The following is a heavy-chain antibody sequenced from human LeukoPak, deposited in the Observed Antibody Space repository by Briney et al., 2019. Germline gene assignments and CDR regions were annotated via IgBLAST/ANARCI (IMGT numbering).Heavy chain of an antibody. J-gene: IGHJ4*02. CDR3: ARDPPSWGRPSDY. Sequence: PGGSLRLSCAASGFTFSDYWMTWVRQAPGKGLEWLANIKDDGSETHYVDSVRGRFTISRDNAKNSLYLHMNSLRVEDTAVYYCARDPPSWGRPSDYWGQGILVTVSS. D-gene: IGHD3-16*01. CDR2: IKDDGSET. CDR1: GFTFSDYW. V-gene: IGHV3-7*03.